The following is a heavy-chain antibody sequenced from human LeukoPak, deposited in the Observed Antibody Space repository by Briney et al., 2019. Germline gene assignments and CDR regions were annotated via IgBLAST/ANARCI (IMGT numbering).Heavy chain of an antibody. CDR2: INPNSGGT. V-gene: IGHV1-2*02. Sequence: ASVKVSCKASGYTFTGHYIHWVRQAPGQGLEWMGFINPNSGGTNYAQKFQGRVTMTRDTSISTAYMELSRLRSDDTAVYYCAREHTMDTAMDNWFDPWGQGTLVTVSS. J-gene: IGHJ5*02. CDR1: GYTFTGHY. CDR3: AREHTMDTAMDNWFDP. D-gene: IGHD5-18*01.